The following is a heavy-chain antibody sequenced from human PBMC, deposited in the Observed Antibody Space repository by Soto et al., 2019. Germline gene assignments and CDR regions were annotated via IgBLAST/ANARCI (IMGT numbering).Heavy chain of an antibody. CDR1: GGSISSSDYY. J-gene: IGHJ4*02. CDR2: IYYSGST. D-gene: IGHD3-22*01. V-gene: IGHV4-30-4*01. CDR3: ARDRTSMIVDY. Sequence: SETLSLTCTVSGGSISSSDYYWSWIRQPPGKGLEWIGYIYYSGSTYYNPSLKSRVTISVDTSKNQFSLKLSSVTAADTAVYYCARDRTSMIVDYWGQGTLVTVS.